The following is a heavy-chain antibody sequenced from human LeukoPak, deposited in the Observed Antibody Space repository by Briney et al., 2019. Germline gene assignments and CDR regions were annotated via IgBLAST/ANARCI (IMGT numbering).Heavy chain of an antibody. CDR1: GFTFSSFA. V-gene: IGHV3-30-3*01. CDR2: ISYDGSNK. D-gene: IGHD2-15*01. J-gene: IGHJ4*02. CDR3: AKVGGYCSGGSCYSDY. Sequence: GGSLRLSCVASGFTFSSFAMHWVRQAPGKGLEWVAVISYDGSNKFYADSVKGRFSISRDNSKNTLYLQMNSLRAEDTAVYYCAKVGGYCSGGSCYSDYWGQGTLVTVSS.